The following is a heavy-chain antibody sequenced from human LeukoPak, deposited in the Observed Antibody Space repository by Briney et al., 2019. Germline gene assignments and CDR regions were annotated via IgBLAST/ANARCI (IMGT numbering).Heavy chain of an antibody. D-gene: IGHD3-22*01. V-gene: IGHV3-48*01. CDR2: ISRSSATM. J-gene: IGHJ4*02. CDR1: GFTFSTYS. CDR3: ARATYYDGSGYSADY. Sequence: GGSLRLSCAASGFTFSTYSMNWVRQAPGKGLEXXXXISRSSATMYYADSXXXXFTISXDNAKNSLYLQMNSLRAEDTAVYYCARATYYDGSGYSADYWGQGALVTVSS.